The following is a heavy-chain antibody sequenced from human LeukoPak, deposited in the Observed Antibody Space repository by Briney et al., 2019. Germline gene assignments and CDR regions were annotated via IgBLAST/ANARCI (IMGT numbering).Heavy chain of an antibody. J-gene: IGHJ5*02. CDR1: GYPFISFG. Sequence: ASVKVSCKAAGYPFISFGISWVRQAPGQGLEWMGWISAYNGKTEFAQRFQDRVTMTTDTSTTTAYMELRSLRSDDTAVYYCARDSFEYSAPKTSWGQGTLVTVSS. D-gene: IGHD6-6*01. CDR3: ARDSFEYSAPKTS. CDR2: ISAYNGKT. V-gene: IGHV1-18*01.